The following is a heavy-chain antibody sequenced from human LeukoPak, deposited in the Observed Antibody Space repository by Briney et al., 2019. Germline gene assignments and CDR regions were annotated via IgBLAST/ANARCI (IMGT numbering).Heavy chain of an antibody. V-gene: IGHV3-13*01. CDR1: GFTFSSYD. Sequence: GGSLRLSCATSGFTFSSYDMHWVRQAPRKGLEWVSAIGTVGDTHYLGSVKGRFTISRENAKNSVYLQMNSLRVEDTAIYFCTREGAAVLLDGLDIWGQGTMVTVSS. D-gene: IGHD6-19*01. CDR3: TREGAAVLLDGLDI. J-gene: IGHJ3*02. CDR2: IGTVGDT.